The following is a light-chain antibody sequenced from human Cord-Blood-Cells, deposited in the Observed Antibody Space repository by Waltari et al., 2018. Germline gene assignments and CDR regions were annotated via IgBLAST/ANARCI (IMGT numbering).Light chain of an antibody. CDR1: SIRSYT. Sequence: SSELTQDPAVSVALGQTVRITCQGESIRSYTASWYQQKPGQAPVLVIYGKNNRPSGIPDRFSGSSSGNTASLTITGAQAEDEADYYCNSRDSSGNHWVFGGGTKLTVL. V-gene: IGLV3-19*01. CDR2: GKN. CDR3: NSRDSSGNHWV. J-gene: IGLJ3*02.